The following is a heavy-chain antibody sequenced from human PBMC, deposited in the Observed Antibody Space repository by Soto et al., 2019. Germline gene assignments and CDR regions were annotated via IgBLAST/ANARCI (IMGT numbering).Heavy chain of an antibody. J-gene: IGHJ4*02. CDR3: ARESPLYGSGSYYTRRYFDY. D-gene: IGHD3-10*01. Sequence: NPSETLSLTCTVSGGSISSGGYYWSWIRQHPGKGMEWIGYIYYSGSTYYNPFLRIRFTISVDTFKNQFSLKVSFVTAAATVVYFFARESPLYGSGSYYTRRYFDYWGQGPLVTVPS. CDR2: IYYSGST. CDR1: GGSISSGGYY. V-gene: IGHV4-31*03.